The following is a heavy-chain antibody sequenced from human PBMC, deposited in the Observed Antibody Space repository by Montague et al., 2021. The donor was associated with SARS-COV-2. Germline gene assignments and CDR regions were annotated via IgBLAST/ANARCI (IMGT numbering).Heavy chain of an antibody. J-gene: IGHJ4*02. CDR2: IYSSGNA. CDR3: ASGDRPQSGSWYFFDT. Sequence: SETLSLTCTVSGGSINYYYWHWLRQSAAKGLEWIGRIYSSGNANYRHTLKSRGTMSVDTSQNQISLKLNSLTAADTAVYYCASGDRPQSGSWYFFDTWGQGTLVTVSS. D-gene: IGHD6-13*01. CDR1: GGSINYYY. V-gene: IGHV4-4*07.